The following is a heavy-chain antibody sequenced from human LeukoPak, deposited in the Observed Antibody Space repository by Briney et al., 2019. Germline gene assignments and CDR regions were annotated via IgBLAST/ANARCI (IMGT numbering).Heavy chain of an antibody. Sequence: SVKVSCKASGGTFSSYAISWVRQAPGQGLEWTGGIIPIFGSANYAQKFQGRVTITADKSTSTAYMALSSLISEDTAVYYCATLQGRTTVVRHERWWFDPWGQGTLVTVSS. V-gene: IGHV1-69*06. J-gene: IGHJ5*02. D-gene: IGHD4-23*01. CDR1: GGTFSSYA. CDR2: IIPIFGSA. CDR3: ATLQGRTTVVRHERWWFDP.